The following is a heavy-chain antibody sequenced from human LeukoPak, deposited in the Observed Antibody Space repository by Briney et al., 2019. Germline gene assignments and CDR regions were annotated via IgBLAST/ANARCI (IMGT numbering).Heavy chain of an antibody. CDR3: ARDLQYQLLF. V-gene: IGHV4-34*01. Sequence: SETLSLTCAVYGGSFSGYYWSWIRQPPGKGLEWIGEINHSGSTNYNPSLKSRVTISVDTSKNQFSLKLSSVTAADTAVYYCARDLQYQLLFWGQGTLVTVSS. CDR1: GGSFSGYY. J-gene: IGHJ4*02. CDR2: INHSGST. D-gene: IGHD2-2*01.